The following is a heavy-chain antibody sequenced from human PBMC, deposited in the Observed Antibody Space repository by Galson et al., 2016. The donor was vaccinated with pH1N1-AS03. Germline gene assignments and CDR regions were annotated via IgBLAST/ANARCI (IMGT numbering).Heavy chain of an antibody. D-gene: IGHD5-12*01. J-gene: IGHJ4*02. V-gene: IGHV2-5*01. CDR3: AHSVGYTYLYYFDS. CDR1: GFSLKNSGVG. Sequence: PALVKPTQTLALTCAFSGFSLKNSGVGVDWIRQPPGTALEWLGHIYWHDDPRYNPSLTNRLTITKDVSKNQVVLTLTEINSTDTATYHCAHSVGYTYLYYFDSWGQGTLVTVSS. CDR2: IYWHDDP.